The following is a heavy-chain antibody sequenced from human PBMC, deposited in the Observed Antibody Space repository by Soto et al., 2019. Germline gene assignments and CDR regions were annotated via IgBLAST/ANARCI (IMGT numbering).Heavy chain of an antibody. CDR2: ISAYNGNT. V-gene: IGHV1-18*04. J-gene: IGHJ4*02. Sequence: ASVEVSCKASGYTFTSYGISWVRRAPGQGLEWMGWISAYNGNTNYAQKLQGRVTMTTDTSTSTAYMELRSLRSDDTAVYYCARGGNWNDVNLFDYWGQGTLVTVSS. CDR1: GYTFTSYG. D-gene: IGHD1-1*01. CDR3: ARGGNWNDVNLFDY.